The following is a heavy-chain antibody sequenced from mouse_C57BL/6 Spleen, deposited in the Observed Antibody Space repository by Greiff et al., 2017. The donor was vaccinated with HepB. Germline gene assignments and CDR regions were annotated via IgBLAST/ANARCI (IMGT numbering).Heavy chain of an antibody. V-gene: IGHV5-4*01. CDR2: ISDGGSYT. Sequence: EVQLVESGGGLVKPGGSLKLSCAASGFTFSSYAMSWVRQTPEKRLEWVATISDGGSYTYYPDNVKGRFTISRDNAKNNLYLQMSHLKSEDTAMYYCARGDSDLDYWGQGTTLTVSS. CDR3: ARGDSDLDY. J-gene: IGHJ2*01. CDR1: GFTFSSYA.